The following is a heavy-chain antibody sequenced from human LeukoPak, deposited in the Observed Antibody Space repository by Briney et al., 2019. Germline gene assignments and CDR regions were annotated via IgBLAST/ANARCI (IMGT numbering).Heavy chain of an antibody. CDR3: ARATGRGSGSYYCDY. CDR2: INDSGRT. J-gene: IGHJ4*02. Sequence: SETLCLTCAVSGGSFSGYYWTWIREPPGEGLEWVGEINDSGRTNYNPSLKSRVTISVDTSKNQFSLKLSSVTAADTAVYYCARATGRGSGSYYCDYWGQGNLVTVSS. CDR1: GGSFSGYY. D-gene: IGHD1-26*01. V-gene: IGHV4-34*01.